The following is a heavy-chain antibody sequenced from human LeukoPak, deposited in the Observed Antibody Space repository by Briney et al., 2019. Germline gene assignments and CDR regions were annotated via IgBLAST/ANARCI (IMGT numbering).Heavy chain of an antibody. CDR3: AVDYYGSGSYDY. D-gene: IGHD3-10*01. V-gene: IGHV1-2*02. CDR1: GYTFTAYY. J-gene: IGHJ4*02. CDR2: INPNSGGT. Sequence: ASVKVSCKASGYTFTAYYLHWVRQAPGQGLEWMGWINPNSGGTNNAQKFQGRVTMTRDTSISTAYMELSRLRFDDTAVYYCAVDYYGSGSYDYWGQGTLVTVSS.